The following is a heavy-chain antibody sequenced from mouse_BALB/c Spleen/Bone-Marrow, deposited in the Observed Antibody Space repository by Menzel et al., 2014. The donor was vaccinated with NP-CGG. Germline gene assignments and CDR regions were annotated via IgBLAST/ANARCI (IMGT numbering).Heavy chain of an antibody. V-gene: IGHV14-3*02. CDR1: GFNIKDTY. CDR2: IDPANGNT. J-gene: IGHJ2*01. D-gene: IGHD1-1*01. Sequence: HLVESGAELVKPGASVKLSCTASGFNIKDTYMHWVKQRPEQGLEWIGRIDPANGNTKYDPKFQGKATITADTSSNTAYLQLSSLTSEDTAVYYCASYYYGHYFDYWGQGTTLTVSS. CDR3: ASYYYGHYFDY.